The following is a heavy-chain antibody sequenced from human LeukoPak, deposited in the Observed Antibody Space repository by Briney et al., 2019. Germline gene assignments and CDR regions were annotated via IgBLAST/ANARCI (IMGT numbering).Heavy chain of an antibody. CDR2: ISSSSKHM. Sequence: GGSLRLSSAASGFIFRTYSMNWVRQAPGKGLEWVSSISSSSKHMYYADSVKGRFSISRDDAKNSLFLQMNGLRAEDTAVYYCVRDMTTTTTCYLQHWGQGTLVTVSS. J-gene: IGHJ1*01. CDR3: VRDMTTTTTCYLQH. D-gene: IGHD4-17*01. V-gene: IGHV3-21*01. CDR1: GFIFRTYS.